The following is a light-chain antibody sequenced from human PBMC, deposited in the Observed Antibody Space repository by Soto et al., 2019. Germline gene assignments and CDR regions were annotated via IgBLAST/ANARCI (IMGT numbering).Light chain of an antibody. Sequence: DIQMTQSPSSLSASVGDKVTITCRASQGISHDLAWYQQKPGKVPKLLIYAASTLQSGVPSRFSGSGSGTDFSLTITSLQPDDSATYYCQQYHSYYPWTFGQGTKVDIK. CDR3: QQYHSYYPWT. J-gene: IGKJ1*01. V-gene: IGKV1-27*01. CDR2: AAS. CDR1: QGISHD.